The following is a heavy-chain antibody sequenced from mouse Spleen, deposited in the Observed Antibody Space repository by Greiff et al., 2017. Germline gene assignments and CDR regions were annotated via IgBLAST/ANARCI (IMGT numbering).Heavy chain of an antibody. Sequence: VKLQQPGAELVRPGTSVKLSCKASGYTFTSYWMHWVKQRPGQGLEWIGVIDPSDSYTNYNQKFKGKATLTVDTSSSTAYMQLSSLTSEDSAVYYCADGSSSWFAYWGQGTLVTVAA. V-gene: IGHV1-59*01. D-gene: IGHD1-1*01. CDR3: ADGSSSWFAY. J-gene: IGHJ3*01. CDR1: GYTFTSYW. CDR2: IDPSDSYT.